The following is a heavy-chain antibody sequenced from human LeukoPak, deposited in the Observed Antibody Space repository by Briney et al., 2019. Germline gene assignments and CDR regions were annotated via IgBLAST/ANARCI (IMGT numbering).Heavy chain of an antibody. J-gene: IGHJ3*02. Sequence: PSETLSLTCTVSGGSISSYYWSWIRQPPGKGLEWIGYIHYSGSTNYNPSLKSRVTISVDTSKNQFSLKLSSVTAADTAVYYCARPYVDTAMVRGLGPDAFDIWGQGTMVTVSS. D-gene: IGHD5-18*01. CDR1: GGSISSYY. CDR2: IHYSGST. CDR3: ARPYVDTAMVRGLGPDAFDI. V-gene: IGHV4-59*01.